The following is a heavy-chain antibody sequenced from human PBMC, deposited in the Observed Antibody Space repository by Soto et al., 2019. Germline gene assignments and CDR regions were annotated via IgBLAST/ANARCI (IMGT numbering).Heavy chain of an antibody. CDR2: IDPSDSQT. CDR3: ARQIYDSDTGPNFKYYFDS. CDR1: GYSFAGYW. V-gene: IGHV5-10-1*01. J-gene: IGHJ4*02. Sequence: GESLKISCKVSGYSFAGYWITWLRQKPGKVLEWMGRIDPSDSQTYYSPSFRGHVTISATKSITTVFLQWSSLRASDTAMYYCARQIYDSDTGPNFKYYFDSWGQGTRVTVS. D-gene: IGHD3-22*01.